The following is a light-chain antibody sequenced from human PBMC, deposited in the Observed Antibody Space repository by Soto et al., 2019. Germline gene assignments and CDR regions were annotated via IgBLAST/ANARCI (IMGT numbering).Light chain of an antibody. CDR2: EVS. J-gene: IGLJ2*01. CDR1: SSDVGSYNL. Sequence: QSVLTQPASVSGSHGQSITISCTGTSSDVGSYNLVSWYQQHPGKAPKLMIYEVSKRPSGVSNRFSGSKSGNTASLTISGLQAEDEADYYCCSYAGSVVFGGGTKLTVL. V-gene: IGLV2-23*02. CDR3: CSYAGSVV.